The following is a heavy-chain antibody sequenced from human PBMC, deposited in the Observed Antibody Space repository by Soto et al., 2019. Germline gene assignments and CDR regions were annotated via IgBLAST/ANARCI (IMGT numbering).Heavy chain of an antibody. CDR3: ARGAGDDGSNSDY. CDR2: IWYDGSNK. Sequence: QVQLVESGGGVVQPGRSLRLSCAASGFTFSSYGMHWVRQAPGKGLEWVAVIWYDGSNKYYADSVKGRFTISRDNSKNTLYLQKNSLRAEDTAVYYCARGAGDDGSNSDYGGQGTLVIVSS. D-gene: IGHD1-26*01. J-gene: IGHJ4*02. CDR1: GFTFSSYG. V-gene: IGHV3-33*01.